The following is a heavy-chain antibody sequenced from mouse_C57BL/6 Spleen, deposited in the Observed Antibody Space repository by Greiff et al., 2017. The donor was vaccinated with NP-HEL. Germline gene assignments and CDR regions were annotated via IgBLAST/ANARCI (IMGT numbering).Heavy chain of an antibody. V-gene: IGHV1-82*01. CDR1: GYAFSSSW. CDR3: ARDWDSNYDFDY. J-gene: IGHJ2*01. D-gene: IGHD2-5*01. CDR2: IYPGDGDT. Sequence: LEESGPELVKPGASVKISCKASGYAFSSSWMNWVKQRPGKGLEWIGRIYPGDGDTNYNGKFKGKATLTADKSSSTAYMQLSSLTSEDSAVYFCARDWDSNYDFDYWGQGTTLTVSS.